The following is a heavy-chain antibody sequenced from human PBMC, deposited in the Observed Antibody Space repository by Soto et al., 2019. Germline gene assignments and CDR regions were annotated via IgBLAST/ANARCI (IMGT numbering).Heavy chain of an antibody. CDR2: INPNSGGT. CDR3: ARVSHYYDSSGPFDY. Sequence: GASVKASCKSSGYTFTSYGISCVRQAPGQGLEWMGWINPNSGGTNYAQKFQGWVTMTRDTSISTAYMELSRLRSDDTAVYYCARVSHYYDSSGPFDYWGQGTLVTVSS. J-gene: IGHJ4*02. D-gene: IGHD3-22*01. V-gene: IGHV1-2*04. CDR1: GYTFTSYG.